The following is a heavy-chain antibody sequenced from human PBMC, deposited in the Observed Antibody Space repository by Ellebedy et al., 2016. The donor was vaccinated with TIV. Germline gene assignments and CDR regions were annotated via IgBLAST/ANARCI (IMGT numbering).Heavy chain of an antibody. D-gene: IGHD3-22*01. CDR2: IIPIFGTA. J-gene: IGHJ4*02. V-gene: IGHV1-69*06. Sequence: SVKVSCXASGGTFSSYAISWVRQAPGQGLEWMGGIIPIFGTANYAQKFQGRVTITADKSTSTAYMELSSLRSEDTAVYYCATSIEVDFVDYYDSSGYYFNYFDYWGQGTLVTVSS. CDR1: GGTFSSYA. CDR3: ATSIEVDFVDYYDSSGYYFNYFDY.